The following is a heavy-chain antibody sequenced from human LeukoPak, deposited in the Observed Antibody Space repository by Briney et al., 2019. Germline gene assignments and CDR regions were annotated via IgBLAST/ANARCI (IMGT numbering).Heavy chain of an antibody. CDR2: ISSSGSTI. Sequence: GGSLRLSWAASGFTFSSYEMNWVRQAPVKGLEWVSYISSSGSTIYYADSVKGRFTISRDNAKNSLYLQMNSLRAEDTAVYYCAREEEDSSSWYPPPSNWFDPWGQGTLVTVSS. CDR3: AREEEDSSSWYPPPSNWFDP. J-gene: IGHJ5*02. V-gene: IGHV3-48*03. CDR1: GFTFSSYE. D-gene: IGHD6-13*01.